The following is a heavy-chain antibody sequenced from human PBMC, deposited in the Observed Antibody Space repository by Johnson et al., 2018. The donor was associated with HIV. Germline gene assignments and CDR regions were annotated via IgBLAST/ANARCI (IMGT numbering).Heavy chain of an antibody. J-gene: IGHJ3*02. CDR2: IKQDGSEK. D-gene: IGHD3-22*01. V-gene: IGHV3-7*01. CDR3: ARDPVSHYYDSSGSLDDAFDI. CDR1: GFTVSSNY. Sequence: VQLVESGGGLVQPGGSLRLSCAASGFTVSSNYMSWVRQAPGKGLEWVANIKQDGSEKYYVDSVKGRFTISRDNAKNSLYLQMNSLRAEDTAVYYCARDPVSHYYDSSGSLDDAFDIWGQGTMVTVSS.